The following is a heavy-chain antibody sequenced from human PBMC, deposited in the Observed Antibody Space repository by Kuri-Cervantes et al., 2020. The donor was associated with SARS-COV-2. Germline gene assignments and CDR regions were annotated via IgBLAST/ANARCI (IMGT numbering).Heavy chain of an antibody. CDR1: GFTFSSYA. D-gene: IGHD3-10*01. V-gene: IGHV3-64D*08. J-gene: IGHJ4*02. CDR2: ISSNGGST. CDR3: VKDHSGSGSYYYYFDY. Sequence: GESLKISCSASGFTFSSYAMHWVRQAPGKGLEYVSAISSNGGSTYYADSVKGRFTISRDNSKNTLYLQMSSLRAEDTAVYYCVKDHSGSGSYYYYFDYWGQGTLVTVSS.